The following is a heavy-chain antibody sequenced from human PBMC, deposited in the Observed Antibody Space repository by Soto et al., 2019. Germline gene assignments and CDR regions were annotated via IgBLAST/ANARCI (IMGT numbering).Heavy chain of an antibody. J-gene: IGHJ6*02. CDR1: GFTFSSYG. V-gene: IGHV3-30*18. Sequence: PGGSLRLSCAASGFTFSSYGMHWVRQAPGKGLEWVAVISYDGSNKYYADSVKGRFTISRDNSKNTLYLQMNSLRAEDTAVYYCAKMFPRLPTVTTRGYGMDVWGQGTTVTAP. CDR2: ISYDGSNK. D-gene: IGHD4-17*01. CDR3: AKMFPRLPTVTTRGYGMDV.